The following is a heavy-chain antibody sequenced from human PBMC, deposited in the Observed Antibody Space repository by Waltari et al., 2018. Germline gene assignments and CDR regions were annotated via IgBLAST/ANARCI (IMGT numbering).Heavy chain of an antibody. J-gene: IGHJ4*02. Sequence: EVQLVESGGGLVQPGGSLTLSCAASGFAFSSYWLSWVRQAPGKGLEWVANIKQNGREKNYVDAVKGRFTISRDNAKNSAYLQMNSLRAEDTAVYYCASDLDWGVWTPSGRDYWGQGTLVTVSS. CDR1: GFAFSSYW. CDR3: ASDLDWGVWTPSGRDY. D-gene: IGHD3-3*01. V-gene: IGHV3-7*03. CDR2: IKQNGREK.